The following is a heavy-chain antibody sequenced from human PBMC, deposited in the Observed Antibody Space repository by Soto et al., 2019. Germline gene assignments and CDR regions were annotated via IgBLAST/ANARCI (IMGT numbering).Heavy chain of an antibody. J-gene: IGHJ5*02. V-gene: IGHV1-8*01. CDR3: ASDMSTT. Sequence: GASVKVSCKASGYTFTSPDINWMRQTTGQGLEWMGWMNPNSGHTNSAQKFQGRVTMTRDTSINTAYMELTNLRSEDTAIYYCASDMSTTWGQGTLVTVSS. CDR1: GYTFTSPD. CDR2: MNPNSGHT. D-gene: IGHD2-2*01.